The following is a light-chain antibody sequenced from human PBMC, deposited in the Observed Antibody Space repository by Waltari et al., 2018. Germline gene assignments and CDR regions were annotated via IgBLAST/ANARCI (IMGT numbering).Light chain of an antibody. CDR1: QSCLASEDGNTY. Sequence: DIVMTKTRLSLPVLPGDPASVSYRSSQSCLASEDGNTYLAWYLQKPGQSPKLLIYDVSNRASGVPDRFSGSGSDTDFTLKISRVEAEDVGVYYCMQGIEYPYTFGQGTKVEIK. V-gene: IGKV2-40*01. CDR3: MQGIEYPYT. CDR2: DVS. J-gene: IGKJ2*01.